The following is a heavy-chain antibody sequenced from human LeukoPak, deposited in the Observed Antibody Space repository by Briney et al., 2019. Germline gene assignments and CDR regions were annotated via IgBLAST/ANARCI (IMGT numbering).Heavy chain of an antibody. D-gene: IGHD6-13*01. CDR2: ISWDRGSI. V-gene: IGHV3-9*01. CDR3: ASDNTLSSWYNYCYVMDL. CDR1: GFTFDDYA. J-gene: IGHJ6*02. Sequence: GRSLRLSCAASGFTFDDYAMHWVRQAPGKGLEWVSGISWDRGSIGYADSVKGRFTISRDNSKNSLYLQMNSLRAKDTAVYYCASDNTLSSWYNYCYVMDLWGQGTTVNVFS.